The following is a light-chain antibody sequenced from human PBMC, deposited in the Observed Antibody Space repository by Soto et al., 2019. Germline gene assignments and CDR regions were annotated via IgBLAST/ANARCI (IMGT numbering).Light chain of an antibody. J-gene: IGLJ1*01. Sequence: QSVLTQPASVSGSPGQSITVSCTGTSSDVGGFNYVSWYQHHPGKAPRVMIYDVSSRPSGVSNRFSGSKSGNTASLTISGLQAEDEAYYYCSSYSSTNTLYVFGTGTKLTVL. V-gene: IGLV2-14*03. CDR2: DVS. CDR3: SSYSSTNTLYV. CDR1: SSDVGGFNY.